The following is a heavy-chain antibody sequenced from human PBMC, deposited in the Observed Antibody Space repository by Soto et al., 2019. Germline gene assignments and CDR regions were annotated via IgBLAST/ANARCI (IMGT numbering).Heavy chain of an antibody. CDR2: MTGSGGST. CDR1: GFTFTNSA. J-gene: IGHJ4*02. Sequence: GGSLRLSCSASGFTFTNSAMNWVRQAPGKGLEWVSTMTGSGGSTYYADSVKGRFTISRDTSKNTVYLHMNSLRAEDTAVYYCTKDVADCGGDCFYGFDSWGQGTLVTVSS. V-gene: IGHV3-23*01. CDR3: TKDVADCGGDCFYGFDS. D-gene: IGHD2-21*02.